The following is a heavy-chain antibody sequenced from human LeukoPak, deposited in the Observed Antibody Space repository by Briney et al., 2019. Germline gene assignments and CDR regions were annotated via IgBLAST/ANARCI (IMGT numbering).Heavy chain of an antibody. V-gene: IGHV3-7*01. D-gene: IGHD3-10*02. CDR2: IKGDGSEK. CDR1: GFTFSSYW. J-gene: IGHJ6*04. Sequence: GGSLRLSCAASGFTFSSYWMSWVRQAPGKGLEWVANIKGDGSEKYYVDSVKGRFSISRDNAKNSLYLQMNSLRAEDTAVYYCAELGITMIGGVWGKGTTVTISS. CDR3: AELGITMIGGV.